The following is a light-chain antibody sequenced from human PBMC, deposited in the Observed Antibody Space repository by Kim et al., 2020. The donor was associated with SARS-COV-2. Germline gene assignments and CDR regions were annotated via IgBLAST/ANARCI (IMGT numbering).Light chain of an antibody. CDR1: SSDVGSYNL. Sequence: QSALTQPASVSGSPGQSITISCSGTSSDVGSYNLVSWYQHRPDKAPKLMIYDVSKRPSGVSNRFSGSKSGNTASLTISGLQAEDEADYYCCSYAGSTTLFGGGTQLTVL. CDR3: CSYAGSTTL. V-gene: IGLV2-23*02. J-gene: IGLJ2*01. CDR2: DVS.